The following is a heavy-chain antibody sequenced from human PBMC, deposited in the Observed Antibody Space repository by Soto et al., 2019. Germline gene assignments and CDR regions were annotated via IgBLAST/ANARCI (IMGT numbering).Heavy chain of an antibody. CDR3: ARASHDYSNYFPYDAFDI. J-gene: IGHJ3*02. CDR2: IIPIFGTA. Sequence: QVQLVQSGAEVKKPESSVKVSCKASGGTFSSYAISWVRQAPGQGLEWMGGIIPIFGTANYAQKFQGRVTITADESTSTAYMELSSLRSEDTAVYYCARASHDYSNYFPYDAFDIWGQGTMVTVSS. V-gene: IGHV1-69*01. D-gene: IGHD4-4*01. CDR1: GGTFSSYA.